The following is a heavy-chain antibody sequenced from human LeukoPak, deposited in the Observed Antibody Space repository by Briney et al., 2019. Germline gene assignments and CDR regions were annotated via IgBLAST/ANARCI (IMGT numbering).Heavy chain of an antibody. CDR1: GYSFTSYW. CDR3: ARLLGTYYYDSSGYFADY. V-gene: IGHV5-51*01. Sequence: GESLKISCKGSGYSFTSYWIGWVRQMPGKGLEWMRIIYPGDSDTRYSPSFQGQVTISADKSISTAYLQWSSLKASDTAMYYCARLLGTYYYDSSGYFADYWGQGTLVTVSS. J-gene: IGHJ4*02. CDR2: IYPGDSDT. D-gene: IGHD3-22*01.